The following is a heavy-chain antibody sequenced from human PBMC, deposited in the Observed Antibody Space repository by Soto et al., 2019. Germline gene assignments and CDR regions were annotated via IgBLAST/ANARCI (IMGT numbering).Heavy chain of an antibody. V-gene: IGHV1-46*01. J-gene: IGHJ3*02. CDR1: GYTLTSYY. CDR3: ARGGYYYDSSGPGVGAFDI. CDR2: INPSGGST. D-gene: IGHD3-22*01. Sequence: ASVKVSCKASGYTLTSYYMHWVRQAPGQGLEWMGIINPSGGSTSYAQKFQGRVTMTRDTSTSTVYMELSSLRSEDTAVYYCARGGYYYDSSGPGVGAFDIWGQGTMVTVSS.